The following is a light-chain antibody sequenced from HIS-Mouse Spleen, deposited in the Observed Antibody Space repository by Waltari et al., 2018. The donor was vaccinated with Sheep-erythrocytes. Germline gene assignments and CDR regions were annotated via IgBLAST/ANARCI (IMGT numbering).Light chain of an antibody. CDR3: QQSYSTPQFT. CDR1: QIISSY. V-gene: IGKV1-39*01. J-gene: IGKJ3*01. Sequence: DIQMTQSPSSLYASVGDRVTITCRASQIISSYLNWYQQKPGKAHKVLIYAASSLHSGVPSRFSGSGSGTDFTLTISSRQPEDVATYYCQQSYSTPQFTFGPGTKVDIK. CDR2: AAS.